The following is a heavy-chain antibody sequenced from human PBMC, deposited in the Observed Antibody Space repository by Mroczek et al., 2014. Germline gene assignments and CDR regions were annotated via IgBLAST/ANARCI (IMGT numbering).Heavy chain of an antibody. J-gene: IGHJ4*02. CDR1: GYTFTSYG. CDR2: ISAYNGNT. V-gene: IGHV1-18*01. Sequence: QVQLVQSGAEVKKPGASVKVSCKASGYTFTSYGISWVRQAPGQGLEWMGWISAYNGNTNYAQKLQGRVTMTTDTSTSTAYMELRSLRSDDTAVYYCARDLESLYVWGSYRYYFDYWGQGTLVTVSS. CDR3: ARDLESLYVWGSYRYYFDY. D-gene: IGHD3-16*02.